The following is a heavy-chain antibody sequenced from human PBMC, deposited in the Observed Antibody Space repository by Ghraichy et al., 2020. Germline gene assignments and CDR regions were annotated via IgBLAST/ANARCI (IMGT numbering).Heavy chain of an antibody. CDR2: FYYTGKT. CDR3: ARHLDPMPGTTRYFDL. J-gene: IGHJ2*01. D-gene: IGHD2/OR15-2a*01. V-gene: IGHV4-59*08. Sequence: SETLSLTCSVSGDSISSYYWSWIRQPPGKGLEWIGYFYYTGKTDYNPSLKSRVSFSIDTSRNHFSLRLNSVTAADTAVYYCARHLDPMPGTTRYFDLWGRGTLVTVSS. CDR1: GDSISSYY.